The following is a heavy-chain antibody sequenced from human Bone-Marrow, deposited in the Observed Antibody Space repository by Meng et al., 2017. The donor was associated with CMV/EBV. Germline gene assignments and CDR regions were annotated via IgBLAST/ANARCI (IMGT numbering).Heavy chain of an antibody. D-gene: IGHD3-3*01. CDR1: GGSITSSDYY. CDR2: IYYSGST. Sequence: SEPLSLTCTVSGGSITSSDYYWAWIRQAPGKGPEWIASIYYSGSTYYNPSLKSRVAISIDTSKKQFSLKVKSVTAADSAVYYCARALRQYDDFWSGYYTPFDFWGQGTLVTVSS. J-gene: IGHJ4*02. V-gene: IGHV4-39*07. CDR3: ARALRQYDDFWSGYYTPFDF.